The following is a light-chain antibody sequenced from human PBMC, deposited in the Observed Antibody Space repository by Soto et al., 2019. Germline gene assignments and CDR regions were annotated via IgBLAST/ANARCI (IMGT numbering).Light chain of an antibody. CDR2: GNS. CDR1: SSNIGAGSD. V-gene: IGLV1-40*01. Sequence: QSVLTQPPSVSGAPGQRVTISCTGSSSNIGAGSDVHWYQQLPGTAPKLLIYGNSNRPSGVPDRFSGSKSGTSASLAITGHQAEDEADYYFQSYDSSLSVVFGGGTKLTVL. J-gene: IGLJ2*01. CDR3: QSYDSSLSVV.